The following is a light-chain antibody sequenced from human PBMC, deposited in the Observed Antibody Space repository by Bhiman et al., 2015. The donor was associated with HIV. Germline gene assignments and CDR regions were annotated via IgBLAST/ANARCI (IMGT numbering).Light chain of an antibody. CDR3: SSYAGTYTWV. CDR2: DVN. Sequence: QSALTQPASMSGSPGQSITISCTGTSSDVGAYDYVSWFQQLPGKAPKLMIYDVNERPSGVSDRFSGSKSAYTASLTISGLQAEDEAHYYCSSYAGTYTWVFGGGTKLTVL. J-gene: IGLJ3*02. V-gene: IGLV2-11*01. CDR1: SSDVGAYDY.